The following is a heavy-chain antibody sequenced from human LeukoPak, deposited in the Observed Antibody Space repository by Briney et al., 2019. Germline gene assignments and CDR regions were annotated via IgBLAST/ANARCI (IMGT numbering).Heavy chain of an antibody. Sequence: GGSLRLSCAASGFTFSSYGMHWVRQAPGKGLEWVAFIRYDGSNKYYADSVKGRFTISRDNSKNTLYLQMNSLRAEDTAVYYCAKDLPLGTAEYFRHWGQGTLVTVSS. CDR2: IRYDGSNK. V-gene: IGHV3-30*02. CDR1: GFTFSSYG. CDR3: AKDLPLGTAEYFRH. J-gene: IGHJ1*01. D-gene: IGHD1-1*01.